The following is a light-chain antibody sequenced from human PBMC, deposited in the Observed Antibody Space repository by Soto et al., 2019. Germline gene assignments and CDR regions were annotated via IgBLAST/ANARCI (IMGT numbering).Light chain of an antibody. J-gene: IGKJ2*01. CDR3: QQFGDSPPAFT. CDR2: GAS. V-gene: IGKV3-20*01. Sequence: ESMLTQSPGTLSLSPGERATLSCRASQRVSTKYLTWYQQKPGEAPRPLSYGASIRATGIRDRSSGSVSGTDFTLTISRLEPEDFAVYYFQQFGDSPPAFTFGQGTKLE. CDR1: QRVSTKY.